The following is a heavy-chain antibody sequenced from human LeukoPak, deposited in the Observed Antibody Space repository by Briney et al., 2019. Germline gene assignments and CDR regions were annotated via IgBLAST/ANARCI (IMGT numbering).Heavy chain of an antibody. D-gene: IGHD3-22*01. CDR2: IRNKAKSYTT. CDR1: GFTFSDHY. Sequence: PGGSLRLSCAASGFTFSDHYMDWVRQAPGKGLEWVGRIRNKAKSYTTQYSASVTGRFTVSRDDSKNSVYLQMNSLKSEDTAVYYCAGAVSDSSGHYYFDYWGQGTLVTVSS. J-gene: IGHJ4*02. CDR3: AGAVSDSSGHYYFDY. V-gene: IGHV3-72*01.